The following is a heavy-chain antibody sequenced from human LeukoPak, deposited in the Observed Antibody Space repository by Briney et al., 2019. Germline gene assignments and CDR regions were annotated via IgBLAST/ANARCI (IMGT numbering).Heavy chain of an antibody. CDR3: ARARYSYGGFNDY. CDR1: GFSINSGYY. V-gene: IGHV4-38-2*02. J-gene: IGHJ4*02. Sequence: SSETLSLTCSVSGFSINSGYYWGWIRQPPGKGLEWIGNIYHSGSTYYNPSLKSRVTISVDRSKNQLSLNLNSVTATDTAVYYCARARYSYGGFNDYWGQGTLVTVSS. D-gene: IGHD5-18*01. CDR2: IYHSGST.